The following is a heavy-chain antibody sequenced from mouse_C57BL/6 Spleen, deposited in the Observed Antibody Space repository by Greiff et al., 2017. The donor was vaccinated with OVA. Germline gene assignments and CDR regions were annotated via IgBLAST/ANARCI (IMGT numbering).Heavy chain of an antibody. CDR1: GFNIKDDY. CDR3: TITTVVARGFAY. J-gene: IGHJ3*01. CDR2: IDPENGDT. Sequence: VQLKESGAELVRPGASVKLSCTASGFNIKDDYMHWVKQRPEQGLEWIGWIDPENGDTEYDSKFQGKATITADTSSNTAYLQLSSLTSEDTAVYYCTITTVVARGFAYWGQGTLVTVSA. D-gene: IGHD1-1*01. V-gene: IGHV14-4*01.